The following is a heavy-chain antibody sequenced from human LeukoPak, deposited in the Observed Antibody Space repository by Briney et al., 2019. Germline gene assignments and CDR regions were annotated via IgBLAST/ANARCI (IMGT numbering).Heavy chain of an antibody. D-gene: IGHD1-26*01. CDR3: ARGPGATSDY. CDR2: ISYDGSNK. Sequence: GALRLSCAASGFTFSSYGMHWVRQAPGKGLEWVAVISYDGSNKYYADSVKGRFTISGDNAENSLYLQMNSLRAEDTAVYYCARGPGATSDYWGQGTLVTVSS. J-gene: IGHJ4*02. V-gene: IGHV3-30*03. CDR1: GFTFSSYG.